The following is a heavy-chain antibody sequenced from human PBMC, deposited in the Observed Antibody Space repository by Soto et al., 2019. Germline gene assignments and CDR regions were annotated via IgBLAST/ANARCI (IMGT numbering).Heavy chain of an antibody. CDR1: GGSISTSNW. CDR3: ARGPYYDFWSGYYRQGYGMDV. J-gene: IGHJ6*02. V-gene: IGHV4-4*02. CDR2: INHSGST. Sequence: SETLSLTCGVSGGSISTSNWWSWIRQPPGKGLEWIGEINHSGSTNYNPSLKSRVTISVDTSKNQFSLKLSSVTAADTAVYYCARGPYYDFWSGYYRQGYGMDVWGQGTTVTVSS. D-gene: IGHD3-3*01.